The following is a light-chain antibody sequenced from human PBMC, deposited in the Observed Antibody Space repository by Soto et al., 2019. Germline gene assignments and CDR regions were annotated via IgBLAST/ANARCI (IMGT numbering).Light chain of an antibody. CDR3: SSCAYSITLHV. V-gene: IGLV2-14*03. Sequence: QSVLTQPASVSGSPGQSLTISCTGASSDVGGYNYVSWYQQHPGKAPKLIIYDVSNRPSGVSDRFSGSKSGNTASLTISGLQTEVEADYFCSSCAYSITLHVFGTGTNVTDL. CDR1: SSDVGGYNY. CDR2: DVS. J-gene: IGLJ1*01.